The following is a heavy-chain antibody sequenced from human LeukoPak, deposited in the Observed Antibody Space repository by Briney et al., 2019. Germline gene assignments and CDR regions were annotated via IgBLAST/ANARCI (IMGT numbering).Heavy chain of an antibody. Sequence: GGSLRLSCAASGMSFKDVWMSWVRQVPGKGLEWVGRIKSKRDRVTTDYAAPVRGRFTISRDDSKNTLYLQMNSLKTEDTAVYFCERVRGGANYGMSVWGRGTTVTVSS. CDR1: GMSFKDVW. V-gene: IGHV3-15*01. CDR3: ERVRGGANYGMSV. D-gene: IGHD3-10*01. CDR2: IKSKRDRVTT. J-gene: IGHJ6*02.